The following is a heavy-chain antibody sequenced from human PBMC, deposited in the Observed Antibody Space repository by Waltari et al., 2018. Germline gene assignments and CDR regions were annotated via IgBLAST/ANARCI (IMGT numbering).Heavy chain of an antibody. D-gene: IGHD3-22*01. CDR2: ISDSENP. J-gene: IGHJ4*02. CDR1: NYSISSGYY. CDR3: ARDGLTHYYDNTFYFDF. V-gene: IGHV4-38-2*02. Sequence: QVQLQESGPGLVKPSETLSLICSVFNYSISSGYYWGWIRQPPGKGLEWIGVISDSENPHYNPSLKSRVTMSLDASKNQFSLKVESVTAADTAVYYCARDGLTHYYDNTFYFDFWGQGALVTVSS.